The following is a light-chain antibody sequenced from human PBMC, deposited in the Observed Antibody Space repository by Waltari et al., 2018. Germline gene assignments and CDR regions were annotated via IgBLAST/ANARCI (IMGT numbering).Light chain of an antibody. CDR3: QQYSSWT. J-gene: IGKJ1*01. CDR1: QSLFYTSNHKNY. Sequence: DIVLTQSPDSLAVSLGERATINSKSSQSLFYTSNHKNYLAWFQQKPGQPPILLIFWASTRESGVPDRFSASGSETDFALTISSLQAVDVAVYYCQQYSSWTFGQGTRVDIK. V-gene: IGKV4-1*01. CDR2: WAS.